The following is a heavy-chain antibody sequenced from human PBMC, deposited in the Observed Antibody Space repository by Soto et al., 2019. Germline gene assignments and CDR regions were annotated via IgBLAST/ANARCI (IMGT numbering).Heavy chain of an antibody. CDR1: GGSISSYY. CDR3: ARDQPASSGSYLDAFDI. CDR2: IYYSGST. Sequence: SETLSLTCTVSGGSISSYYWSWIRQPPGKGLEWIGYIYYSGSTNYNPSLKSRVTISVDTSKNQFSLKLSSVTAADTAVYYCARDQPASSGSYLDAFDIWGQGTMVTVSS. J-gene: IGHJ3*02. D-gene: IGHD6-19*01. V-gene: IGHV4-59*01.